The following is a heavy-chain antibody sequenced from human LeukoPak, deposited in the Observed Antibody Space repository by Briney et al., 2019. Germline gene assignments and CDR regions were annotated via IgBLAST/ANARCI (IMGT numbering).Heavy chain of an antibody. CDR3: ARLLYTNGWYGAYF. CDR2: IHYSGNT. V-gene: IGHV4-38-2*01. D-gene: IGHD6-19*01. CDR1: RYSISSDFY. Sequence: SETLSLTCAVSRYSISSDFYWGWIRQSPGKGLEWIGSIHYSGNTFYSPSLKSRITVSVDTSKNQFYLKLNSVTAADTAVYYCARLLYTNGWYGAYFWGQGTPVTVSS. J-gene: IGHJ4*02.